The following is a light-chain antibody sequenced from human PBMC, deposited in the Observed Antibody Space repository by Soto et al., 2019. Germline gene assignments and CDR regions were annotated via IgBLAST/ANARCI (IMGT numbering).Light chain of an antibody. V-gene: IGKV3-20*01. J-gene: IGKJ4*01. CDR1: QSVSSSY. Sequence: VLTQSPGTLSLSPGERAALSCRASQSVSSSYLAWYQQKPGQAPRLLIYGASSRATGIPDRFSGSGSGTDFTLTISRLEPEDFAVYYCQQYGRSPSTFGGGTKV. CDR3: QQYGRSPST. CDR2: GAS.